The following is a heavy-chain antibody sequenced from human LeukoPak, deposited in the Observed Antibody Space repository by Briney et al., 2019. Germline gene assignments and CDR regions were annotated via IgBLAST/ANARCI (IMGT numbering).Heavy chain of an antibody. J-gene: IGHJ6*02. CDR3: AKEGPLLWFGELLGPYGMDV. V-gene: IGHV3-23*01. CDR2: ISGSGGST. Sequence: GGSLRLSCAASGFTFSSYAMSWVRQAPGKGLEWVSAISGSGGSTYYADSVKGRFTFSRDNSKNTLYLQMNSLRAEDTAVYYCAKEGPLLWFGELLGPYGMDVWGQGTTVTVSS. CDR1: GFTFSSYA. D-gene: IGHD3-10*01.